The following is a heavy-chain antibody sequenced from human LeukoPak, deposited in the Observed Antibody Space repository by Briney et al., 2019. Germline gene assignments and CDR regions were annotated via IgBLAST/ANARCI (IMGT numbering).Heavy chain of an antibody. D-gene: IGHD2-21*02. CDR1: GGTFSSYA. J-gene: IGHJ4*02. CDR2: IIPIFGTP. V-gene: IGHV1-69*13. Sequence: SVKVSCKASGGTFSSYAISWVRQAPGQGLEWMGGIIPIFGTPNYAQKFQGRVTITAVESMSTAYMELSSLRSEDTAVYYCARGWLAETTVVTPYNYWGQGTLVTVSS. CDR3: ARGWLAETTVVTPYNY.